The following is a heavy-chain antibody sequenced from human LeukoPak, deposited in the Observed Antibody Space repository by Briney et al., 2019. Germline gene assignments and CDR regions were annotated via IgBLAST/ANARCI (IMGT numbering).Heavy chain of an antibody. CDR1: GDSISRGRYY. J-gene: IGHJ4*02. CDR3: ARHYPYCSGGSCYVDY. Sequence: KASETLSLTCTVSGDSISRGRYYWSWIRQPPGKGLEWIGYIYYSGSTNYNPSLKSRVTISVDTSKNQFSLKLSSVTAADTAVYYCARHYPYCSGGSCYVDYWGQGILVTVAS. V-gene: IGHV4-61*01. D-gene: IGHD2-15*01. CDR2: IYYSGST.